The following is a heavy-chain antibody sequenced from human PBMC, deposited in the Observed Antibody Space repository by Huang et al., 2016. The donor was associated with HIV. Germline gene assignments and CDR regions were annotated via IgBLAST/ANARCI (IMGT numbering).Heavy chain of an antibody. CDR2: IRCDGSKE. J-gene: IGHJ6*03. CDR1: GFICDNFG. D-gene: IGHD5-12*01. V-gene: IGHV3-30*02. Sequence: QVQLVESGGGVVQPGGSLRLSCGASGFICDNFGRHWVRQAPGKGMEVGGFIRCDGSKEYKGESGKGRFTISRDNCENMVYLQMKSLGDGDTAIYYCARAVDGFNSKGFYMDVWGKGTAVIVSS. CDR3: ARAVDGFNSKGFYMDV.